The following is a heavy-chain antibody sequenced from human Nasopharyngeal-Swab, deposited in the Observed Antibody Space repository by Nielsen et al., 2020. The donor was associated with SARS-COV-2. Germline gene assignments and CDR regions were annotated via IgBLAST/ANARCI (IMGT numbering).Heavy chain of an antibody. J-gene: IGHJ4*02. CDR2: ISGSGGST. CDR3: AKEAGITIFGVGPYYFDY. V-gene: IGHV3-23*01. D-gene: IGHD3-3*01. CDR1: GFTFSSYA. Sequence: GESLKISCAASGFTFSSYAMSWVRQAPGKGLEWVSAISGSGGSTYYADPVKGRFTISRDNSKNTLYLQMNSLRAEDTAVYYCAKEAGITIFGVGPYYFDYWGQGTLVTVSS.